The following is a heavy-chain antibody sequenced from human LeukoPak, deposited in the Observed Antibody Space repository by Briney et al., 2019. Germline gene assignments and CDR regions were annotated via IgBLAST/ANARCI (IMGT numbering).Heavy chain of an antibody. CDR3: AREAGIAVSGAFYYYMDV. D-gene: IGHD6-19*01. CDR1: GASVSRGTFY. V-gene: IGHV4-61*02. J-gene: IGHJ6*03. Sequence: SQTLSLTCTVSGASVSRGTFYWSWIRQPAGKGLEWIGRIYTTGSTNYNPSLSNRIAISVDTSNNHFSLKLSSVTAADTAVHFCAREAGIAVSGAFYYYMDVWGEGTTVTVSS. CDR2: IYTTGST.